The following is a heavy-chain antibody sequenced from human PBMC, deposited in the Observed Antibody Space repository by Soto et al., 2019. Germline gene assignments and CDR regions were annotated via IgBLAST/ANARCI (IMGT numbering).Heavy chain of an antibody. CDR1: GYTFTSYD. D-gene: IGHD4-4*01. Sequence: ASVKVSCKASGYTFTSYDINWVRQATGQGLERMGWMNPNSGNTGYAQKFQGRVTMTRNTSISSAYMELSSLRSEDTAVYYCAWVPFMGYSNYGPRYSYGMDVWGQGTTVTVSS. CDR2: MNPNSGNT. V-gene: IGHV1-8*01. CDR3: AWVPFMGYSNYGPRYSYGMDV. J-gene: IGHJ6*02.